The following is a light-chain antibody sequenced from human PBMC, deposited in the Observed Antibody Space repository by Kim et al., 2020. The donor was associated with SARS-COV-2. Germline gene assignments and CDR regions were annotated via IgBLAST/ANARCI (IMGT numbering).Light chain of an antibody. J-gene: IGLJ2*01. CDR3: QSYDSSLYVL. CDR1: NSNIGTTYD. V-gene: IGLV1-40*01. CDR2: GNS. Sequence: GQRVTISCTGNNSNIGTTYDVHWYQHLPGTAPKLLIYGNSNRPSGVPDRFSGSKSGTSASLAITGLQAEDEADYYCQSYDSSLYVLFGGGTQLTVL.